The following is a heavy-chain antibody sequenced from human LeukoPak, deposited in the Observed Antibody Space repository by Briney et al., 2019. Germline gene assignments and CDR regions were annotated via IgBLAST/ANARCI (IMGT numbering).Heavy chain of an antibody. J-gene: IGHJ4*02. CDR3: ARALETPTYYDILTGYYPYYFDY. D-gene: IGHD3-9*01. CDR1: GFTFSSYA. Sequence: GGSLRLSCAASGFTFSSYAMSWVRQAPGKGLEWVSAISGSGGSTYYADSVKGRFTISRDNAKNSLYLQMNSLRAEDTAVYYCARALETPTYYDILTGYYPYYFDYWGQGTLVTVSS. CDR2: ISGSGGST. V-gene: IGHV3-23*01.